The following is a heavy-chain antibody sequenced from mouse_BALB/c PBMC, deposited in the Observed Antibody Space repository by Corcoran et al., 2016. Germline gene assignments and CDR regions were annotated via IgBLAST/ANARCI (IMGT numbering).Heavy chain of an antibody. V-gene: IGHV14-3*02. CDR3: GRSREGNYVVY. D-gene: IGHD2-1*01. J-gene: IGHJ2*01. CDR1: GFNIKDTY. CDR2: IDPANGST. Sequence: EVQLQQSGAELVKPGASVKLSCTASGFNIKDTYMHWVKQRPEQGLEWIGRIDPANGSTKSDPKFQGKATMTADTSSNTVYLQLSSLTSEATAVYYCGRSREGNYVVYWGQGTTLIVSS.